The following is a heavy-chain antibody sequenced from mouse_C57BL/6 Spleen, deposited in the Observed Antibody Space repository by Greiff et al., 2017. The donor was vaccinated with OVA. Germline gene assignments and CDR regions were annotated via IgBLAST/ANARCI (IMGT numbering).Heavy chain of an antibody. D-gene: IGHD1-1*01. Sequence: VQLKQSGTVLARPGASVKMSCKTSGYTFTSYWMHWVKQRPGQGLEWIGAIYPGNSDTSYNQKFKGKAKLTAVTSASTAYMELSSLTNEDSAVYYCTIITTVVEGYFDYWGQGTTLTVSS. CDR2: IYPGNSDT. V-gene: IGHV1-5*01. CDR1: GYTFTSYW. CDR3: TIITTVVEGYFDY. J-gene: IGHJ2*01.